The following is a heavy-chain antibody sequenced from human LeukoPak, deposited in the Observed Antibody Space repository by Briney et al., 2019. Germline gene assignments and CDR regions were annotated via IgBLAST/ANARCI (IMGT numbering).Heavy chain of an antibody. J-gene: IGHJ4*02. CDR2: IGGSGGGT. Sequence: GGPLRLSCAASGFTFSSSAMSWVRQAPGKGLEGVSAIGGSGGGTYYADSVKGRFTISRDNSKNTLYLQMNSLRAEDTAVYYCAKLFGSPYSFDYWGQGILVTVSS. CDR1: GFTFSSSA. CDR3: AKLFGSPYSFDY. V-gene: IGHV3-23*01. D-gene: IGHD3-10*02.